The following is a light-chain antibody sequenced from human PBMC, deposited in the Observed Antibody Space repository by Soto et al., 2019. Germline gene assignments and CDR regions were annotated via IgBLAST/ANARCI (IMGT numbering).Light chain of an antibody. V-gene: IGKV1-9*01. J-gene: IGKJ2*01. CDR2: DAS. CDR1: QGISTF. CDR3: QQYYSYPYT. Sequence: DIQLTQSPSFLSASVGDRVTITCRASQGISTFLAWYQQHPGTAPKRLIYDASNLQSGVPSRFSGSGSGTDFTLTISCLQSEDFATYYCQQYYSYPYTFGQGTKLEIK.